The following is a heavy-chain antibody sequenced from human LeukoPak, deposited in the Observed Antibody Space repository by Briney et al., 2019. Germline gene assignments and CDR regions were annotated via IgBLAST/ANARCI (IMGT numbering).Heavy chain of an antibody. J-gene: IGHJ4*02. D-gene: IGHD5-12*01. CDR3: ARGRSGYDFNS. V-gene: IGHV3-53*01. Sequence: GGSLRLSCAASGFTVSSNYMSWVRQAPGKGLEWVSVIYSGGSTYYADSVKGRFTISRDNSKNTLYLQMNSLRAEDTAVYYCARGRSGYDFNSWGQGTLVTVSS. CDR2: IYSGGST. CDR1: GFTVSSNY.